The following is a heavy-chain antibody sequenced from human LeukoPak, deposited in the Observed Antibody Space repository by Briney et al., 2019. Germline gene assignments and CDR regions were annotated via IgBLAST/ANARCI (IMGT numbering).Heavy chain of an antibody. Sequence: SETLSLTCTVSGFSISSSGYYWAWIRQPPGKGLEWIGTIYHNGSTYYNPSLKSRVTISVATSKNQFSLKLSSVTAADTAVYYCGRRHSREQTRTFFLDYWGQGTLVTVSS. CDR1: GFSISSSGYY. D-gene: IGHD3-3*02. J-gene: IGHJ4*02. CDR3: GRRHSREQTRTFFLDY. CDR2: IYHNGST. V-gene: IGHV4-39*01.